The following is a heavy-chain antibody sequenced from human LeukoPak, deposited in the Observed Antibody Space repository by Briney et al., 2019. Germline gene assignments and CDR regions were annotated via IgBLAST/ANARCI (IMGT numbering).Heavy chain of an antibody. V-gene: IGHV3-23*01. Sequence: PGGSLRLSCAASGFAFSSYAMSWVRQAPGKGLDWVSAISSSGGTTYYADSVKGRFTISRDNAKNSLYLQMNSLRDEDTAVYYCARGSIGPRSWFDPWGQGTLVTVSS. J-gene: IGHJ5*02. CDR1: GFAFSSYA. D-gene: IGHD2-2*01. CDR3: ARGSIGPRSWFDP. CDR2: ISSSGGTT.